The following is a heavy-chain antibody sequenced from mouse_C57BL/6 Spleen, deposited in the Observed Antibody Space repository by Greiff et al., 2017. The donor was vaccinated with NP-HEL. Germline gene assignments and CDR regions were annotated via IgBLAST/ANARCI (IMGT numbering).Heavy chain of an antibody. J-gene: IGHJ4*01. CDR1: GYAFSSSW. Sequence: QVQLQQSGPELVKPGASVKISCKASGYAFSSSWMNWVKQRPGKGLEWIGRIYPGDGDTNYNGKFKGKATLTADKSSSTAYMQLRSLTSEDSAVYFCARDSSGYGMDYWGQGTSVTVSS. CDR2: IYPGDGDT. CDR3: ARDSSGYGMDY. D-gene: IGHD3-2*02. V-gene: IGHV1-82*01.